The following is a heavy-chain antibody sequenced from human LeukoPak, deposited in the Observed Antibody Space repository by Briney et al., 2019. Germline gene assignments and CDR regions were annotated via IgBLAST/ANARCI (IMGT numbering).Heavy chain of an antibody. V-gene: IGHV3-23*01. J-gene: IGHJ6*03. D-gene: IGHD6-19*01. Sequence: GGSLRLSCAASGFTFSIYAMSWVRQAPGTGLEWGSGISGSGIGGSTYHADSVKGRFTISRDNSKRTLYLEMNSLRAEDTAVYYCAKSYSSEENSYYYMDVWGKGTTVTVSS. CDR3: AKSYSSEENSYYYMDV. CDR2: ISGSGIGGST. CDR1: GFTFSIYA.